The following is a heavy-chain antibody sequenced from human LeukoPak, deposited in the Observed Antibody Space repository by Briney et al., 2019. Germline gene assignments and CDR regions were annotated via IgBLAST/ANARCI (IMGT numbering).Heavy chain of an antibody. V-gene: IGHV3-74*01. CDR3: AKEGGQYSGYPLRFDY. J-gene: IGHJ4*02. Sequence: GGSLRLSCAASGFTFSSYWMHWVRHARGKGLVWVSRINTDGSSTNYADSVKGRFTISRDNAKNTLYLQMNSLRAEDTAVYYCAKEGGQYSGYPLRFDYWGQATLVTVSS. CDR2: INTDGSST. D-gene: IGHD5-12*01. CDR1: GFTFSSYW.